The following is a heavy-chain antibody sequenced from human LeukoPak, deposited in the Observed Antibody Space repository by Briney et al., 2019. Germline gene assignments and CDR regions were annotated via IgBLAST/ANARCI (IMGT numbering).Heavy chain of an antibody. CDR3: ARARGYDISYYMDV. Sequence: SETLSLTCVVYGGSFSGYYWSWIRQSPGKGLEWIGEINHRGSTNYNPSLKSRVTISVDTSKNQFSLHLSSVTAADTAVYYCARARGYDISYYMDVWGKGTTVTISS. J-gene: IGHJ6*03. CDR1: GGSFSGYY. D-gene: IGHD3-9*01. CDR2: INHRGST. V-gene: IGHV4-34*01.